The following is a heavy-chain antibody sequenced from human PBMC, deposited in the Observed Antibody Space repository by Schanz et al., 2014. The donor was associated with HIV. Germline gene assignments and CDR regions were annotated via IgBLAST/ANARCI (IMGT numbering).Heavy chain of an antibody. CDR1: GFTFGDYA. CDR2: IKEDGSVK. CDR3: AKVLIPMIAVPYYGMDV. Sequence: EVQLVESGGGLVQPGRSLRLSCAASGFTFGDYAMHWVRQAPGKGLEWLANIKEDGSVKGEVDSVKGRFTISRDNAKNSLYLQMNSLRAEDTAVYYCAKVLIPMIAVPYYGMDVWGQGTTVTVSS. D-gene: IGHD3-22*01. J-gene: IGHJ6*02. V-gene: IGHV3-9*01.